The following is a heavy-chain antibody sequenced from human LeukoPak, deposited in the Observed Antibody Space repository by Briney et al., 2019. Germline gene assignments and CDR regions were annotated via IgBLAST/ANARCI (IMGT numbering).Heavy chain of an antibody. Sequence: GESLKISCKGSGYIFTTYWIGWVRQMPGKGLEWMGIIYPGDSDTRYSPSFQGQVTISADKSINTAYLQWSSLKASDTAMYYCARPQGVNSVTLDYWGQGTPVTVSP. V-gene: IGHV5-51*01. CDR2: IYPGDSDT. J-gene: IGHJ4*02. CDR3: ARPQGVNSVTLDY. D-gene: IGHD4-23*01. CDR1: GYIFTTYW.